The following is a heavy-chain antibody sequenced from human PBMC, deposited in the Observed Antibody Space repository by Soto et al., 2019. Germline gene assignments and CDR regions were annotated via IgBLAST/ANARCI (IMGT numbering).Heavy chain of an antibody. CDR1: GGSISSSNW. CDR2: IYHSGST. Sequence: QVQLQESGPGLVKPSGTLSLTCAVSGGSISSSNWWSWVRQPPGKGLEWIGEIYHSGSTNYNPSPKSGVTLSVAKSKNHLSLKLSSETAADTAVYYCASVGGGYYYGMDVWGQGTTVTVSS. D-gene: IGHD2-15*01. J-gene: IGHJ6*02. CDR3: ASVGGGYYYGMDV. V-gene: IGHV4-4*02.